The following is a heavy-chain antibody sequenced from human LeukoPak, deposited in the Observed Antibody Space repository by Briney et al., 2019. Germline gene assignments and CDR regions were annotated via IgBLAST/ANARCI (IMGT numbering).Heavy chain of an antibody. CDR1: GFTFSDHY. Sequence: GGSLRLSCAASGFTFSDHYIDWVRQAPGKGLEWVANIKQDESEKYYVDSVKGRFTISRDNAKNSLYLQMNSLRAEDTAVYYCGRGMDVWGQGTTVTVSS. V-gene: IGHV3-7*03. CDR3: GRGMDV. J-gene: IGHJ6*02. CDR2: IKQDESEK.